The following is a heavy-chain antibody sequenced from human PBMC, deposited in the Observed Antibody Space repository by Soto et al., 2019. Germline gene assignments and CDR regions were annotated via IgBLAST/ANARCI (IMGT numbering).Heavy chain of an antibody. CDR3: ARDQWEITMPLERSFDI. V-gene: IGHV4-31*03. CDR1: GGSISSGGYY. CDR2: IYYSGTT. J-gene: IGHJ3*02. Sequence: QVQLQESGPGLVKPSQTLSLTCTVSGGSISSGGYYWSWIRQHPGKGLEWIGYIYYSGTTYYNPSLKRRVTISVDTSKNQFSLKLRSVTAADTAVYYCARDQWEITMPLERSFDIWGQGTMVTVSS. D-gene: IGHD3-10*01.